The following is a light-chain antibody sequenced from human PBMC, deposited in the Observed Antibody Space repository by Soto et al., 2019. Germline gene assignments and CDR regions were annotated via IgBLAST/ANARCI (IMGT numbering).Light chain of an antibody. J-gene: IGKJ1*01. V-gene: IGKV1-39*01. Sequence: DIQMTQSPSSLSASVSERFTIACRASQSVRSYLNWYQQKPGKAPKLLIYAASSLQSGVPSRFSGSGSGTEFTLTISSLQSEDFAVYYCQQYSDWRPQFGQGTKVDIK. CDR2: AAS. CDR1: QSVRSY. CDR3: QQYSDWRPQ.